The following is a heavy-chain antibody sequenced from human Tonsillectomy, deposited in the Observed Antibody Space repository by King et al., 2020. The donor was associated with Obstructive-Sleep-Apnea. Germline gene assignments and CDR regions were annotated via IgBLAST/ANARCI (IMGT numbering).Heavy chain of an antibody. CDR3: ARLDTGVNWYFDL. J-gene: IGHJ2*01. Sequence: VQLQESGPGLVKPSETLSLTCTISGGSISSYYWSWIRQPPGKGLEWIGYIYYSGGTNYNPSLKSRVMISVDTSKNQFSLKLSSVTAADTAVYYCARLDTGVNWYFDLWGRGTLVTVSS. D-gene: IGHD2-8*02. CDR2: IYYSGGT. CDR1: GGSISSYY. V-gene: IGHV4-59*08.